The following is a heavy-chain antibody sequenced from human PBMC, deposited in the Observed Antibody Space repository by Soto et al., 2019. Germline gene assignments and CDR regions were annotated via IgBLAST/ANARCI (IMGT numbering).Heavy chain of an antibody. V-gene: IGHV4-59*01. Sequence: SETLSLTCTVSVGSIGSYYWSWVRQPPGKGLEWIGCVYYSGSTRYSPSLKSRVTISVDTSKSQFSLKLSSVTAADTAVYYCARDLPPYFYSGLDVWGHGTTVTVSS. CDR2: VYYSGST. CDR3: ARDLPPYFYSGLDV. J-gene: IGHJ6*02. CDR1: VGSIGSYY.